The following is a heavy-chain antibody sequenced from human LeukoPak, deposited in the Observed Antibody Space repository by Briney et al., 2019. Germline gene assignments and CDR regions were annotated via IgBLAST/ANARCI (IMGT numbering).Heavy chain of an antibody. V-gene: IGHV3-30-3*01. CDR1: GFTYSSYA. CDR3: LPIDAFDI. CDR2: ISYDGSNK. J-gene: IGHJ3*02. Sequence: GGSLRLSCAASGFTYSSYAMHWVRQAPGKGLEWVAVISYDGSNKYYADSVKGRFTISRDDAKETLFLQMNSLTAEDTAVYYCLPIDAFDIWGQGAMVTVSS.